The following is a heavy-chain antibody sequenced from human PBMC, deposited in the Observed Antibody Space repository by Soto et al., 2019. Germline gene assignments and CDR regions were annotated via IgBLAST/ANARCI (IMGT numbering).Heavy chain of an antibody. Sequence: SVKVPCKASGGSFSSDAIIWVRQSPGQGLEWMGGIIPIFGTANYAQKFQGRVTITADKSTSTAYMELSSLRSEDTAVYYCARDRAEYYYDSSGSTDAFDIWGQGTMVTVSS. CDR3: ARDRAEYYYDSSGSTDAFDI. J-gene: IGHJ3*02. CDR1: GGSFSSDA. CDR2: IIPIFGTA. V-gene: IGHV1-69*06. D-gene: IGHD3-22*01.